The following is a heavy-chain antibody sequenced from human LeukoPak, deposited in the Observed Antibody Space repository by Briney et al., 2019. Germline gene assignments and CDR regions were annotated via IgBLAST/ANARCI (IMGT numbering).Heavy chain of an antibody. CDR1: GYSFTAYY. V-gene: IGHV1-2*02. J-gene: IGHJ4*02. Sequence: ASVKVSCKASGYSFTAYYMHWVRQAPGQGLEWMGWINPNSGGTNYAQKFQGRVTLTRDTSISTAYMELSRLRSDDTAVYYCARGGVWDGSTWYGVYWGQGTLVTVSS. D-gene: IGHD6-13*01. CDR3: ARGGVWDGSTWYGVY. CDR2: INPNSGGT.